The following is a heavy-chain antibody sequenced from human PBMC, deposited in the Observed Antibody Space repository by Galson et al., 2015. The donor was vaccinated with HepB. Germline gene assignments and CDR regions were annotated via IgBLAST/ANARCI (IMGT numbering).Heavy chain of an antibody. CDR2: ISYDGSNK. D-gene: IGHD4-11*01. CDR1: GFTFSSYA. Sequence: SLRLSCAASGFTFSSYAMHWVRQAPGKGLEWVAVISYDGSNKYYADSVKGRFTISRDNSKNTLYLQMNSLRAEDTAVYYCARDARGSGTTVLFDYWGQGTLVTVSS. V-gene: IGHV3-30-3*01. J-gene: IGHJ4*02. CDR3: ARDARGSGTTVLFDY.